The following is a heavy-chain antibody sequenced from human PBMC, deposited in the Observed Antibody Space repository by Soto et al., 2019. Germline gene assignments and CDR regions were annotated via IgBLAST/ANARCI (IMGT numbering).Heavy chain of an antibody. V-gene: IGHV3-7*01. D-gene: IGHD6-19*01. CDR2: IKQGGSEQ. CDR3: AGDSGWLMTA. J-gene: IGHJ5*02. CDR1: GFSFSSYW. Sequence: EVQLVESGGGLVQPGGSLRLSCAASGFSFSSYWMSWVRQAPGKGLEWVATIKQGGSEQFYVNSVKGRFTISRDKAKNSQYLQMISLRVEDTAVYYCAGDSGWLMTAWGQGTLVTVSS.